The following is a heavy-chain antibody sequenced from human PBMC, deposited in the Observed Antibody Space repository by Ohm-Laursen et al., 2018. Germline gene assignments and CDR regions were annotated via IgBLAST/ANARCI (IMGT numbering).Heavy chain of an antibody. Sequence: GSLRLSCSASGFAFNGYEMNWVRQAPGKGLEWVANIKQDGSEEYYVDSVKGRFTISRDNAKNSLYLQMNSLRAEDTAVYYCARLNVSDAFDIWGQGTMVTVSS. CDR3: ARLNVSDAFDI. CDR1: GFAFNGYE. D-gene: IGHD5/OR15-5a*01. J-gene: IGHJ3*02. CDR2: IKQDGSEE. V-gene: IGHV3-7*01.